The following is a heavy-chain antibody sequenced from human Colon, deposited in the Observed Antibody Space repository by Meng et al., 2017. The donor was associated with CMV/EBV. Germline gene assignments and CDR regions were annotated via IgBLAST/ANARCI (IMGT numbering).Heavy chain of an antibody. D-gene: IGHD3-22*01. CDR3: GSYSSAYHYYYYGMDV. CDR1: GGTFSSYA. J-gene: IGHJ6*02. Sequence: SVKVSCKASGGTFSSYAISWVRQAPGQGLEWMGGIIPIFGTANYAQKFQGRVTITEDKSTSTAYMELSSLRSEDTAVYYCGSYSSAYHYYYYGMDVWGQGTTVTVSS. CDR2: IIPIFGTA. V-gene: IGHV1-69*06.